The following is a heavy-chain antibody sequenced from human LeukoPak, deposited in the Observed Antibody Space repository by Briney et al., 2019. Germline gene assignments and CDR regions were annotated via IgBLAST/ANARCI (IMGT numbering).Heavy chain of an antibody. CDR1: GGSFSAYY. D-gene: IGHD3-10*01. CDR3: AREGSYSGSGSPPLDY. V-gene: IGHV4-34*01. J-gene: IGHJ4*02. CDR2: INHSGTT. Sequence: PSETLSLTCAVYGGSFSAYYWSWIRQSPGKGLEWIGEINHSGTTNYNPSLKSRVTMSVDSSKNQFSLKLSSAAAADTAVYYCAREGSYSGSGSPPLDYWGQETLVTVSS.